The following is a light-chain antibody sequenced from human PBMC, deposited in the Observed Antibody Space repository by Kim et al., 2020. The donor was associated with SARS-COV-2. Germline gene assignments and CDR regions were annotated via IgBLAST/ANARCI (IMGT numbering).Light chain of an antibody. CDR2: GKN. J-gene: IGLJ3*02. CDR1: SLRKYY. Sequence: SSELTQDPAVSVALGQTVRITCQGDSLRKYYASWYQQKPGQAPILVIHGKNNGPPWMVHRRSGCSNANKAAFFTTRAAQEEEEADYCSCSGGNDDHGVFG. V-gene: IGLV3-19*01. CDR3: SCSGGNDDHGV.